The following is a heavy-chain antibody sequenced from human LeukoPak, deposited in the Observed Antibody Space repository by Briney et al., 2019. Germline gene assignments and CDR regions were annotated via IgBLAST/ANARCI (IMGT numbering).Heavy chain of an antibody. CDR1: GFAFSSYW. CDR3: ARDGIAAGLYFDL. D-gene: IGHD6-6*01. V-gene: IGHV3-7*01. CDR2: IKQDGGEK. J-gene: IGHJ4*01. Sequence: GGSLRLSCAVSGFAFSSYWMNWVRQAPGKGLGWVASIKQDGGEKSYVDSVKGRFTISRDNAKNSLYLQMSSLRAEDTAVYYCARDGIAAGLYFDLWGQGTLVTVSS.